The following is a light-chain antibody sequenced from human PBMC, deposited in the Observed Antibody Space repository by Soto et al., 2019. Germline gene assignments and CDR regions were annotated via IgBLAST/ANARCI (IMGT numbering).Light chain of an antibody. V-gene: IGKV3-20*01. Sequence: EIVLTQSPGTLSLSPGERATLSCRASQSVSSSSLAWFQQKPGQAPRLLIYGASSRATGIPDRFSGSGSGTDFTLTISRLEPEDFAVYHCQQYGRSPLTFGGGTKVEI. CDR1: QSVSSSS. CDR3: QQYGRSPLT. J-gene: IGKJ4*01. CDR2: GAS.